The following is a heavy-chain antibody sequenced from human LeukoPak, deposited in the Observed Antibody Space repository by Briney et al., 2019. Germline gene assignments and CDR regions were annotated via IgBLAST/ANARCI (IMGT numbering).Heavy chain of an antibody. Sequence: GGSLRLSCAASGFTFSNYWMHWVRQPPGKGLVWVSHISGDGSTTGYAESVEGRFTISRDDAKNTVYLQMNRLRAEDTAVYYCARDRAGYCSGGSCPWGQGTLVTVSS. D-gene: IGHD2-15*01. J-gene: IGHJ5*02. CDR1: GFTFSNYW. V-gene: IGHV3-74*01. CDR3: ARDRAGYCSGGSCP. CDR2: ISGDGSTT.